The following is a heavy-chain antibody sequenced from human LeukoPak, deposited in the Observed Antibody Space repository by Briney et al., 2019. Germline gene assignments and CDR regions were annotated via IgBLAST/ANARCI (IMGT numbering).Heavy chain of an antibody. V-gene: IGHV4-4*07. CDR3: AREITSGLYLLDY. CDR1: AYSLTTGYY. D-gene: IGHD6-19*01. Sequence: SETLSLTCTVSAYSLTTGYYWGWIRQPAGKGLEWIGRMYTSGSTNYNPSLKSRVTMSVDTSKNQFSLKLSSVTAADTAVYYCAREITSGLYLLDYWGQGTLVTVSS. CDR2: MYTSGST. J-gene: IGHJ4*02.